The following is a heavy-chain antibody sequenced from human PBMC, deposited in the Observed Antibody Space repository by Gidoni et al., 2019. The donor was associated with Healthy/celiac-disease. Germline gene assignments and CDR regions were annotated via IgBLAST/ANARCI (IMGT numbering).Heavy chain of an antibody. V-gene: IGHV1-3*01. CDR1: GYTFTSYA. CDR2: INAGNGNT. Sequence: QVQLVQAGAEVKKPGASVKVSCKASGYTFTSYALHWVRQAPGQRLEWMGWINAGNGNTQYSQKFQVRVTITRDTSASTAYMELSSLSSEDTAVYYCAIAFYEPLWPPAVIPHMDVSGQGTTVTVSS. CDR3: AIAFYEPLWPPAVIPHMDV. D-gene: IGHD2-2*01. J-gene: IGHJ6*02.